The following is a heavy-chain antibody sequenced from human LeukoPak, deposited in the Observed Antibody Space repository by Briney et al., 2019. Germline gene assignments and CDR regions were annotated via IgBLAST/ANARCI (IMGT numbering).Heavy chain of an antibody. D-gene: IGHD6-13*01. V-gene: IGHV1-8*01. CDR2: MNPNSGNT. CDR3: AKSYTGYSSLTGYFDY. Sequence: GASVKVSCKASGYTFTSYDINWVRQATGQGLEWMGWMNPNSGNTGYAQKFQGRVTMTRNTSISTAYMELSSLRSEDTAVYYCAKSYTGYSSLTGYFDYWGQGTLVTVSS. CDR1: GYTFTSYD. J-gene: IGHJ4*02.